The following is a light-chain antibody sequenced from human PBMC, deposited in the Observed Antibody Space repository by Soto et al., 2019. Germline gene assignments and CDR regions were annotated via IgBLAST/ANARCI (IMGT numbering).Light chain of an antibody. J-gene: IGLJ1*01. CDR2: EVN. V-gene: IGLV2-8*01. CDR3: NSYAGNNSLDV. CDR1: SSDGGTYNY. Sequence: SALTPPPSASPSPRQTVTISCTGTSSDGGTYNYVSWNQQQPGKAPKLRIYEVNKRPAGVPYRFSGSKSGIMASLTVSGIQAEDEAEYYGNSYAGNNSLDVFGNGTKVNVL.